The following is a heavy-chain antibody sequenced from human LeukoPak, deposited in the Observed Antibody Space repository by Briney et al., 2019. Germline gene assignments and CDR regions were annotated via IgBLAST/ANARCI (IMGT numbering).Heavy chain of an antibody. Sequence: GGSLRLSCAASGFTFSDYWMHWVRQAPGKGLVWVSHINADEDRAAYADSVKGRFTISRDNAENLLYLQMNSLRAEDTAVYYCTRDQEGSDYWGQGTLVTVSS. CDR3: TRDQEGSDY. V-gene: IGHV3-74*01. CDR1: GFTFSDYW. J-gene: IGHJ4*02. CDR2: INADEDRA.